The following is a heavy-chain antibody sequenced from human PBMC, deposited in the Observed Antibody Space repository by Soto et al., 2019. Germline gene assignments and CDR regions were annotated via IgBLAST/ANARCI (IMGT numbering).Heavy chain of an antibody. D-gene: IGHD3-10*01. CDR1: GGSISSYY. Sequence: PSETLSLTCTVSGGSISSYYWSWIRQPPGKGLEWIGYICSGGTTKYNPSLKSRVTMSVDTSKTQFSLKLSSVTAADTAVYYCARHGSGSYYNNWFDPWGQGTLVTVSS. V-gene: IGHV4-4*09. J-gene: IGHJ5*02. CDR2: ICSGGTT. CDR3: ARHGSGSYYNNWFDP.